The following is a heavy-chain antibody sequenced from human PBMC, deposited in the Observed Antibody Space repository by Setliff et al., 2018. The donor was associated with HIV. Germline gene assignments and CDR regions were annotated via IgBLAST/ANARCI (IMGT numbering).Heavy chain of an antibody. CDR2: IYYSGST. CDR3: ARRYSYGFGY. Sequence: PSEPLSLTCTVSGGSISSSGYYWGWIRQPPGKGLEWIGSIYYSGSTYYNPSLRSRVTISADTSKNQFSLRLSSVIAADTAVYYCARRYSYGFGYWGQGTLVTVSS. V-gene: IGHV4-39*01. CDR1: GGSISSSGYY. D-gene: IGHD5-18*01. J-gene: IGHJ4*02.